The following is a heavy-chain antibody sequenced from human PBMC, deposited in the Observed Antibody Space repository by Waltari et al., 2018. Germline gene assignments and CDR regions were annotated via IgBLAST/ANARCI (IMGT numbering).Heavy chain of an antibody. V-gene: IGHV1-69*01. Sequence: QVQLVQSGAEVKKPGSSVKVSCKVSGGTFKNYAITWVRQAPGQGLEWMGGSSPAVGSGTANYARKFQGRGSMTADESTGTAYMELSSLTSDDTAVYYCARDPRSGYYSSGFSGWFDPWGQGTLVTVSS. CDR3: ARDPRSGYYSSGFSGWFDP. J-gene: IGHJ5*02. D-gene: IGHD3-22*01. CDR1: GGTFKNYA. CDR2: SSPAVGSGTA.